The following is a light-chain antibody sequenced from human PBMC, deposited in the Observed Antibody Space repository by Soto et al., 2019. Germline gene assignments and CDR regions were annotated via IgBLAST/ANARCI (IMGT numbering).Light chain of an antibody. CDR2: EVV. CDR1: YSNIGAGYE. V-gene: IGLV1-40*01. Sequence: QSVLTQPPSVSGAPGQRVTISCTGGYSNIGAGYEVHWYQHVPGSAPKLIIYEVVQRPSGVPDRFSGSKSGNTASLTVSGLQAADEADYFCKSYAGSNTYVFGSGTKVTVL. CDR3: KSYAGSNTYV. J-gene: IGLJ1*01.